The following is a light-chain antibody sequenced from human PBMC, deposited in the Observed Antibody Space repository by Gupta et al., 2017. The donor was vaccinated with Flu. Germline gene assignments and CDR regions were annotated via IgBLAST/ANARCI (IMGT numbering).Light chain of an antibody. CDR2: LGS. V-gene: IGKV2-28*01. CDR1: QSLLQSNGYNS. CDR3: RQALQIPRT. J-gene: IGKJ1*01. Sequence: DIVMTQSPLSLPVTPGEPASISCRSSQSLLQSNGYNSLDWYLQKPGQSPQLLIYLGSNRASGVPDRFSGSGSGTDFTLRISRVEAEDVGVYFCRQALQIPRTFGQRTKVEIK.